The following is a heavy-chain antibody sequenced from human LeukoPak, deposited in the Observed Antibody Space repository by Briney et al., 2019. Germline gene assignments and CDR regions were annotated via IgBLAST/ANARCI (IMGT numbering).Heavy chain of an antibody. Sequence: GGSLRLSCVASDFTFSNYTMIWVRQAPGKALEWVSVIGTRGDGIHYADSVKGRFTISRDDSKNTLYLQMNSLRAEDTAVYYCARDPNWGSGYWGQGTLVTVSS. D-gene: IGHD7-27*01. CDR3: ARDPNWGSGY. CDR1: DFTFSNYT. V-gene: IGHV3-23*01. J-gene: IGHJ4*02. CDR2: IGTRGDGI.